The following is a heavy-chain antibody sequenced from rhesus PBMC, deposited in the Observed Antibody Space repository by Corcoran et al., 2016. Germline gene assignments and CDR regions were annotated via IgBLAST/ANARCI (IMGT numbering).Heavy chain of an antibody. J-gene: IGHJ6*01. D-gene: IGHD6S26*01. CDR1: GYTFTDYY. Sequence: EVQLVQSGAEVKKPGASVKISCKASGYTFTDYYLHWVRQAPGKGLEWMGRVDPEDGEAIHAQKYQARVTITADTSKDTAYMKLSSLRSEDTAVYYCATGKAAAGPGYGLDSWGQGVVVTVSS. CDR3: ATGKAAAGPGYGLDS. V-gene: IGHV1-111*02. CDR2: VDPEDGEA.